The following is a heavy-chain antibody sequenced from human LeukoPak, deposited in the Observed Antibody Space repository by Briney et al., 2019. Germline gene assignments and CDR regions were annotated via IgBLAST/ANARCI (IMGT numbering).Heavy chain of an antibody. V-gene: IGHV3-15*07. J-gene: IGHJ3*02. CDR1: GFIFTNAW. CDR2: IKTKTDGGTT. CDR3: ATGVSDDAFDI. D-gene: IGHD5/OR15-5a*01. Sequence: GGSLRLSCAASGFIFTNAWMNWVRQAPGKGLEWVGRIKTKTDGGTTDYAAPVRGRFTISRDDSENTLFLQMNSLKTEDTAVYYCATGVSDDAFDIWGQGTMVTVSS.